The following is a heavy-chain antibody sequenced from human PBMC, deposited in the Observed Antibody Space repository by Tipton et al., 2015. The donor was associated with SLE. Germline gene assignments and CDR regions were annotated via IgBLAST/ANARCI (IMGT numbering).Heavy chain of an antibody. CDR2: ISSGDII. Sequence: VQLVQSGGGLVQPGGSLRLSCAASGFTFSNFEMNWVRQAPGKGLEWVSYISSGDIIYYAGSVKGRFTITRDNAKNSLFLQMNSLRAEDTAVYYCAREDDSSGFAHNTFDLWGQGTVVTVSS. CDR1: GFTFSNFE. J-gene: IGHJ3*01. CDR3: AREDDSSGFAHNTFDL. V-gene: IGHV3-48*03. D-gene: IGHD3-22*01.